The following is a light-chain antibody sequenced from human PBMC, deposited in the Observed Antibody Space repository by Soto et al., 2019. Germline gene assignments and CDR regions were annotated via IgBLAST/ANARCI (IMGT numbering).Light chain of an antibody. V-gene: IGKV3-15*01. CDR2: GAS. Sequence: EIVMMQSRATLSVSPGERFTLSCMAGQSIYNKVAWYQQKPCQAPRLLVYGASTRATGISASFSGSGSGTEFTLTISSLQYEDFAVYYCQQYNNWHPITFGQGTRLEIK. CDR1: QSIYNK. J-gene: IGKJ5*01. CDR3: QQYNNWHPIT.